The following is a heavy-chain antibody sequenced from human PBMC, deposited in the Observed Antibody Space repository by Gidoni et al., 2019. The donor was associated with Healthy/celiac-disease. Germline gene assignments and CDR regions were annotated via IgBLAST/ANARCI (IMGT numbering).Heavy chain of an antibody. D-gene: IGHD3-9*01. V-gene: IGHV4-34*01. CDR1: GGSFSGYY. CDR2: INHSGST. J-gene: IGHJ5*02. Sequence: QVQLQQWGAGLLQPSETLSLTCAVYGGSFSGYYWSWIRQPPGKGLEWIGEINHSGSTNYNPSLKSRVTISVDTSKNQFSLKLSSVTAADTAVYYCARGYDILTGYYRRYNWFDPWGQGTLVTVSS. CDR3: ARGYDILTGYYRRYNWFDP.